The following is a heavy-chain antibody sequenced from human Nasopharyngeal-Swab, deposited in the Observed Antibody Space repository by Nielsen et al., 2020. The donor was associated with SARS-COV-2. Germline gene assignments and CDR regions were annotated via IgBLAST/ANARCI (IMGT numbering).Heavy chain of an antibody. V-gene: IGHV3-30*03. CDR1: GFTFSSYS. D-gene: IGHD1-26*01. CDR2: ISYDGSNK. CDR3: AREWVGATPYFDY. J-gene: IGHJ4*02. Sequence: GESLKISCAASGFTFSSYSMNWVRQAPGKGLEWVAVISYDGSNKYYADSVKGRFTISRDNSKNTLYLQMNSLRAEDTAVYYCAREWVGATPYFDYWGQGTLVTVSS.